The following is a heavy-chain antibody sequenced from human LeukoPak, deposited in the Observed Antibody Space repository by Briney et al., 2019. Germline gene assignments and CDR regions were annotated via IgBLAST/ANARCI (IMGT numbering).Heavy chain of an antibody. CDR3: AREGSYDSLDY. CDR1: GFTFSSYW. Sequence: GGSLRLSCAASGFTFSSYWMSWIRQAPGKGLEWVSYISSSSSYTNYADSVKGRFTISRDNAKNSLYLQMNSLRAEDTAVYYCAREGSYDSLDYWGQGTLVTVSS. CDR2: ISSSSSYT. J-gene: IGHJ4*02. D-gene: IGHD2-15*01. V-gene: IGHV3-11*06.